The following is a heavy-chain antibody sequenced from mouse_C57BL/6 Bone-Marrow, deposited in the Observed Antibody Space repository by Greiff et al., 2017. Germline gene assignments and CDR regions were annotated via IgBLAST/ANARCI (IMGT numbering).Heavy chain of an antibody. V-gene: IGHV14-2*01. D-gene: IGHD1-1*01. CDR3: AREKEFYYNGSKFWGFAY. Sequence: EVQLQQSGAELVKPGASVKLSCTASGFNIKDYNMHWVKQRTEQGLEWIGRIDPEDGETKYAPKFQGKATISADTSSNTAYLQLSSLTSEDTAVYYWAREKEFYYNGSKFWGFAYWGQEPLVTVSA. CDR2: IDPEDGET. J-gene: IGHJ3*01. CDR1: GFNIKDYN.